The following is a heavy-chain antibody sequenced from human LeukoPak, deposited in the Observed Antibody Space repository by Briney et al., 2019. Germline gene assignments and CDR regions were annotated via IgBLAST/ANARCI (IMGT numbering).Heavy chain of an antibody. V-gene: IGHV1-18*04. CDR3: ARSEGQYYIGTIRPLPFDY. D-gene: IGHD1-26*01. J-gene: IGHJ4*02. CDR2: ISAYNGNT. Sequence: VASVKVSCKASGYTFTSYGISWVRQAPGQGLEWMGWISAYNGNTNYAQKLQGRVTMTTDTSTSTAYMELRSLRSDDTAVYYCARSEGQYYIGTIRPLPFDYWGQGTLVTVSS. CDR1: GYTFTSYG.